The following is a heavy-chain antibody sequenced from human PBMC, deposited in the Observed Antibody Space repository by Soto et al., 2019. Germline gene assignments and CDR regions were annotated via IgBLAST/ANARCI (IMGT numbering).Heavy chain of an antibody. CDR2: IIPIFGTA. CDR1: GCTFSSYA. D-gene: IGHD6-6*01. Sequence: SVKVSCKASGCTFSSYAISWVRQAPGQGLEWMGGIIPIFGTANYAQKFQGRVTITADESTSTAYMELSSLRSEDTAVYYCARDPLARPTQTGYHYGMEVWGQGTMVTVSS. V-gene: IGHV1-69*13. J-gene: IGHJ6*01. CDR3: ARDPLARPTQTGYHYGMEV.